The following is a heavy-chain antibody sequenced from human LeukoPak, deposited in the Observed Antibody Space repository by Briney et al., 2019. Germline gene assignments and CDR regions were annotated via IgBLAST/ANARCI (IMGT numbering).Heavy chain of an antibody. CDR2: IYPGDSDT. D-gene: IGHD3-9*01. CDR1: GYSFTSYW. CDR3: ARRDILTGYGMDV. V-gene: IGHV5-51*01. J-gene: IGHJ6*02. Sequence: GESLKISCKGSGYSFTSYWIGWVRQLPGKGLEWMGIIYPGDSDTRYSPSFQGQVTISADKSISTAYLQWSSLKASDTAMYYCARRDILTGYGMDVWGQGTTVTVSS.